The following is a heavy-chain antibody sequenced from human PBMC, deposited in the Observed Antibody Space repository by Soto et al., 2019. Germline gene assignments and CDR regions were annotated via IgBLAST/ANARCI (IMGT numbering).Heavy chain of an antibody. D-gene: IGHD1-7*01. CDR1: GFTFSSYG. V-gene: IGHV3-30*18. CDR3: AQDPARYSSNYGA. J-gene: IGHJ5*02. CDR2: ISYDGSNK. Sequence: AGSLRLSCAASGFTFSSYGMHWVRQAPGKGLEWVAVISYDGSNKYYADSVRGRFTIYRDNSQNTLYLQMNSLRAEETAVYYCAQDPARYSSNYGAWGQGTLVTVSS.